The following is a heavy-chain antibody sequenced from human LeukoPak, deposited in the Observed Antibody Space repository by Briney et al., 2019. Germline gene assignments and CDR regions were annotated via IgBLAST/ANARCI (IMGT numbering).Heavy chain of an antibody. J-gene: IGHJ4*02. CDR2: INHSGST. CDR1: GGSFSGYY. V-gene: IGHV4-34*01. D-gene: IGHD6-13*01. Sequence: PSETLSLTCAVYGGSFSGYYWSWIRQPPGKGLEWIGEINHSGSTNYNPSLKSRVTTSVDTSKNQFSLKLSSVTAADTAVYYCARVAAAAGTSYWGQGTLVTVSS. CDR3: ARVAAAAGTSY.